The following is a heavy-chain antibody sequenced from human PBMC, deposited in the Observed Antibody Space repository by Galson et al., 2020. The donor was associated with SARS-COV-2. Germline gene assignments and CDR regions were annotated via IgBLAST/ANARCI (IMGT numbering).Heavy chain of an antibody. CDR3: ARAPTSSGFRYYYYYGMDV. J-gene: IGHJ6*04. Sequence: SETLSLTCTVYGGSFSAYYWSWIRQPPGKGLEWIGDIYHSGRTNYNPSLKSRVTISVDTSKNQFSLNLGSVTAADAAVYYCARAPTSSGFRYYYYYGMDVGGKGTTVTVSS. V-gene: IGHV4-34*01. D-gene: IGHD3-22*01. CDR1: GGSFSAYY. CDR2: IYHSGRT.